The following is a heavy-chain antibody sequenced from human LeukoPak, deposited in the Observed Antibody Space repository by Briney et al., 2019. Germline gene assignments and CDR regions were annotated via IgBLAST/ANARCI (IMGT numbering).Heavy chain of an antibody. CDR3: ARALGYGAGSYGFDI. V-gene: IGHV3-74*01. J-gene: IGHJ3*02. CDR2: ITRDGTGT. D-gene: IGHD3-10*01. CDR1: DFTFSRNV. Sequence: GGSLRLSCEASDFTFSRNVMNWARQGPGKGLVWVARITRDGTGTAYADSVKGRFTISRDNAKNTVYLQMNSLRAEDTAVYYCARALGYGAGSYGFDIWGQGTMVTVSS.